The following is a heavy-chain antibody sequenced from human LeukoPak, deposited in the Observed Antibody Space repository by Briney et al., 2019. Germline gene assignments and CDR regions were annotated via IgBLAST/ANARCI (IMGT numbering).Heavy chain of an antibody. CDR3: ARFGGSGILFAFDI. Sequence: PSETLSLTCTVSGGSISSYYWSWIRQPPGKGLEWIGYIYYSGSTNYNPSLKSRVTISVDTSKNQFSLKLSSVTAADTAVYYCARFGGSGILFAFDIWGQGTMVTVSS. V-gene: IGHV4-59*01. CDR2: IYYSGST. J-gene: IGHJ3*02. D-gene: IGHD3-10*01. CDR1: GGSISSYY.